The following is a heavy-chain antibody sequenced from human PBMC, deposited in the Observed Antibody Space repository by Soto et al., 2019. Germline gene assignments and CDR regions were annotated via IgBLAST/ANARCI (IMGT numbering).Heavy chain of an antibody. V-gene: IGHV3-30*18. J-gene: IGHJ4*02. CDR1: GFGFSRYG. CDR3: AKEMRIGWQYSSRSMPDY. D-gene: IGHD4-4*01. CDR2: LSHDGRKK. Sequence: QVQLVESGGGVVQPGSSLRLSCAAAGFGFSRYGMHWVRQAPGKGLQWVAVLSHDGRKKHYADSLKGRFTISRDNSKNTLYLQMNSLRPEDTALYYCAKEMRIGWQYSSRSMPDYWGQGTLVTVSS.